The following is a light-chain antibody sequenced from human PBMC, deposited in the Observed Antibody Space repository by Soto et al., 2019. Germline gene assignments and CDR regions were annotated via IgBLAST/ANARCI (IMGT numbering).Light chain of an antibody. CDR3: QSYDRSLSGYV. CDR2: GDS. V-gene: IGLV1-40*01. Sequence: QSVLTQPPSVSGAPGQRVTISCTGSSSNIGAGYDVHWYQQLPGTAPKLLIYGDSNRPSGVPDRFSGSKSGTSASLAITGLHAEDEADYYCQSYDRSLSGYVLGTGTKVIFL. J-gene: IGLJ1*01. CDR1: SSNIGAGYD.